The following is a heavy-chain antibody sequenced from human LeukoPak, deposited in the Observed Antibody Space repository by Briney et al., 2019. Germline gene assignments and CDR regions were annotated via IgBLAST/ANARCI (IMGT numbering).Heavy chain of an antibody. Sequence: ESGPTLVKPTQTLTLTCTFSGFSLSTSGVGVGWFRQPPGKALEWLALIYWDDDKRYSPSLKSRLTITKDTSKNQVVLTMTNMDPVDTATYYCAHSARSDSGYSSSWYGFDPWGQGTLVTVSS. D-gene: IGHD6-13*01. CDR1: GFSLSTSGVG. J-gene: IGHJ5*02. V-gene: IGHV2-5*02. CDR2: IYWDDDK. CDR3: AHSARSDSGYSSSWYGFDP.